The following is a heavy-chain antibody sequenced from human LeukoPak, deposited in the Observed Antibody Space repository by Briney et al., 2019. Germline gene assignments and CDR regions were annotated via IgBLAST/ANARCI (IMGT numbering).Heavy chain of an antibody. J-gene: IGHJ6*02. CDR2: TYYRSEWYN. D-gene: IGHD3-16*01. Sequence: SQTLSLTCAISGDSVSSSSAAWNWIRQSPSRGLEWLGRTYYRSEWYNGYAVSVKSRITINPDTSKNQFSLQLNSVTPEDTAVYYCTKERGLDYYGMDVWGQGTTVTVSS. V-gene: IGHV6-1*01. CDR3: TKERGLDYYGMDV. CDR1: GDSVSSSSAA.